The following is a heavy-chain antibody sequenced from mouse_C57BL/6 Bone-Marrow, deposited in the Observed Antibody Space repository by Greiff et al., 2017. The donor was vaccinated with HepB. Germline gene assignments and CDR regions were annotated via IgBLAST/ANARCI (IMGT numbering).Heavy chain of an antibody. D-gene: IGHD2-4*01. Sequence: QVQLQQPGAELVKPGASVKLSCKASGYTFTSYWMHWVKQRPGQGLEWIGMIHPNSGSTNYNEKFKGKATLTADKSSSTAYMQLSSLTSEDSAVYYCARCTMRYFDYWGQGTTLTVSS. CDR1: GYTFTSYW. CDR2: IHPNSGST. CDR3: ARCTMRYFDY. V-gene: IGHV1-64*01. J-gene: IGHJ2*01.